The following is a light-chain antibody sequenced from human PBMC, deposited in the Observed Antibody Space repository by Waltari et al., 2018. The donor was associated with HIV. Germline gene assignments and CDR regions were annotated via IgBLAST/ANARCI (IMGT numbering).Light chain of an antibody. CDR3: QQYNNWPPLT. J-gene: IGKJ4*01. V-gene: IGKV3-15*01. CDR2: GAS. Sequence: EIVMTQSPATLYVSPGERATLSCRASQSVSSNLAWYQQKPGQAPRLLIYGASTRATGIPARFSGSGSGTELTLTISSLQSEDFAVYYCQQYNNWPPLTFGGGTKVEI. CDR1: QSVSSN.